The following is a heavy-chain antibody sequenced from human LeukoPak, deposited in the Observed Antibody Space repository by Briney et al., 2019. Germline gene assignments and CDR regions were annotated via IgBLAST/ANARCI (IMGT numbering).Heavy chain of an antibody. CDR3: ARWERGSYYDFDY. CDR1: GFSFSGYY. D-gene: IGHD1-26*01. CDR2: INHSGST. J-gene: IGHJ4*02. Sequence: PSETLSLTCAVYGFSFSGYYWSWNRQPPGKGLEWIGEINHSGSTNYNTSLKSRATISVDTSKNQFILKLSPVTAANTAVYYCARWERGSYYDFDYWGQGTLVTVSS. V-gene: IGHV4-34*01.